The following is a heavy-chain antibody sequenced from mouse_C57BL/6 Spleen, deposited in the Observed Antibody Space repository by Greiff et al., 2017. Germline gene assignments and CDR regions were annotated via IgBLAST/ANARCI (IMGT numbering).Heavy chain of an antibody. CDR1: GFTFSNYW. CDR3: TGMGSSFFDY. J-gene: IGHJ2*01. V-gene: IGHV6-3*01. D-gene: IGHD4-1*01. Sequence: EVKLMESGGGLVQPGGSMKLSCVASGFTFSNYWMNWVRQSPEKGLEWVAQIRLKSDNYATHYAESVKGRFTISRDDSKSSVYLQMNNLRAEDTGIYYCTGMGSSFFDYWGQGTTLTVSS. CDR2: IRLKSDNYAT.